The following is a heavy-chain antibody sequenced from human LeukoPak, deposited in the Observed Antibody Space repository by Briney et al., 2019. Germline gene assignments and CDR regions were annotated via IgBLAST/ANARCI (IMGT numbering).Heavy chain of an antibody. Sequence: SETLSLTCTVSGGSISSYYWSWIRQPPGKGLEWIGYIYTSGSTNYNPSLKSRVTISVGTSKNQFSLKLSSVTAADTAVYYCARRVGATSWFDPWGQGTLVTVSS. CDR3: ARRVGATSWFDP. CDR2: IYTSGST. D-gene: IGHD1-26*01. CDR1: GGSISSYY. V-gene: IGHV4-4*09. J-gene: IGHJ5*02.